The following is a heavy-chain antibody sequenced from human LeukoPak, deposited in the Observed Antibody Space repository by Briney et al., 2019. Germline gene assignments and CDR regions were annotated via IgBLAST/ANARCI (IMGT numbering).Heavy chain of an antibody. V-gene: IGHV1-46*01. CDR2: INPSGGST. CDR1: GHTFTSYY. J-gene: IGHJ6*03. D-gene: IGHD3-22*01. CDR3: ASTANYYDSSGYYYDYYYYMDV. Sequence: ASVKVSCKASGHTFTSYYMHWVRQAPGQGLEWMGIINPSGGSTNYGQKFQGRVTMTRDTSTSTVYMELSSLRSEDTAVYYCASTANYYDSSGYYYDYYYYMDVWGKGTTVTISS.